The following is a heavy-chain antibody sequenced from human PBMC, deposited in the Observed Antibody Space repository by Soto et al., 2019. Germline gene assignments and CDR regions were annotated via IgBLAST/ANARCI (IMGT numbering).Heavy chain of an antibody. J-gene: IGHJ4*02. CDR3: ATSRAGAYLY. Sequence: GGSLRLSCVTSGLAFSNYWMSWVRQVPGKGLEWVANIKQDGSAKYYVDAVKGRFAISRDNANDSLYLQMSSLRAEDTAMYYCATSRAGAYLYWGQGTLVTVSS. V-gene: IGHV3-7*05. CDR1: GLAFSNYW. CDR2: IKQDGSAK. D-gene: IGHD3-16*01.